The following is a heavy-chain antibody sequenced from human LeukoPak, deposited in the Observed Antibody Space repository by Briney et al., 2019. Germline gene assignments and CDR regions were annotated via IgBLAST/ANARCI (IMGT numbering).Heavy chain of an antibody. CDR1: GFTFSSYW. D-gene: IGHD3-3*01. CDR2: INSDGSST. V-gene: IGHV3-74*01. CDR3: ARENYDFWSGYPNAFDI. Sequence: GGSLRLSCAASGFTFSSYWMHWVRQAPGKGLVWVSRINSDGSSTSYADSVKGRFTISRDNAKNTLYLQMNSLRAEDTAVYYCARENYDFWSGYPNAFDIWGQGTMVTVSS. J-gene: IGHJ3*02.